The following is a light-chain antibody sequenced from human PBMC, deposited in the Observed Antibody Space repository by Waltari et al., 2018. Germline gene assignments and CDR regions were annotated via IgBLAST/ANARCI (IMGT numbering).Light chain of an antibody. J-gene: IGLJ2*01. CDR1: SSDVGGYNF. CDR3: SSYVANNNPV. CDR2: EVS. V-gene: IGLV2-8*01. Sequence: QSALTQPPSASGSPGQSVTISCTGTSSDVGGYNFASWYQHHPGKAPRLIIYEVSERPSGVPYRVSGSKSGNAASLTVSGLQAEDEADYYCSSYVANNNPVFGGGTKLTVL.